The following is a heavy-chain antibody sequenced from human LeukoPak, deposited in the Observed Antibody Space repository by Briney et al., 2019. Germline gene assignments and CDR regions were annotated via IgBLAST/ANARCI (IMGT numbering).Heavy chain of an antibody. D-gene: IGHD6-19*01. CDR1: GGTFSSYG. V-gene: IGHV1-69*13. J-gene: IGHJ6*02. Sequence: GASVKVSCKASGGTFSSYGISWVRQAPGQGLEWMGGIIPIFETANYAQKFQGRVTITADESPSTAYMELSSLRPEDTAVYYCVRGGMAVAGGTSSYYYYGMDVWGQGTTVTVYS. CDR2: IIPIFETA. CDR3: VRGGMAVAGGTSSYYYYGMDV.